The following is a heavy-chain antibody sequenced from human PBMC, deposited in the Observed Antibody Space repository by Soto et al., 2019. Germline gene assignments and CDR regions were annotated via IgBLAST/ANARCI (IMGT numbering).Heavy chain of an antibody. V-gene: IGHV1-69*13. CDR2: IIPIFGTA. CDR3: ALGYYDSSGSYYFDY. CDR1: GGTFSSYA. J-gene: IGHJ4*02. Sequence: SVKVSCKASGGTFSSYAISWVRQAPGQGLEWTGGIIPIFGTANYAQKFQGRVTITADESTSTAYMELSSLRSEDTAVYYCALGYYDSSGSYYFDYWGQGTLVTVSS. D-gene: IGHD3-22*01.